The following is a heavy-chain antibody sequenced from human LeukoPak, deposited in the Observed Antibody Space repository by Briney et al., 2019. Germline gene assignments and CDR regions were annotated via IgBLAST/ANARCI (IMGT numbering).Heavy chain of an antibody. CDR2: IWYDGSNK. Sequence: GRSLRLSRAASGFTFNNYGMHWVRQAPGKGLEWMALIWYDGSNKYYADSVKGRFTISRDNSKNTLYLQMNSLRAEDTAVYYCSREYFDWSRNYYYGMDVWGQGTTVTVSS. D-gene: IGHD3-9*01. V-gene: IGHV3-33*01. CDR3: SREYFDWSRNYYYGMDV. J-gene: IGHJ6*02. CDR1: GFTFNNYG.